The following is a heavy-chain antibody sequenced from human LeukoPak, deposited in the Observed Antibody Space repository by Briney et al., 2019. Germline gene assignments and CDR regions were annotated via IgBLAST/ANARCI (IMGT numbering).Heavy chain of an antibody. V-gene: IGHV4-39*07. Sequence: KPSETLSLTCTVSGGSISSSTYFWGWIRQPPGKGLEWIGTIYYSGSTYYNPSLKSRVTISVDTSKNQFSLKLSSVTAADTAVYYCARDGPGYCSGGSCGWNWFDPWGQGTLVTVSS. CDR1: GGSISSSTYF. CDR2: IYYSGST. J-gene: IGHJ5*02. D-gene: IGHD2-15*01. CDR3: ARDGPGYCSGGSCGWNWFDP.